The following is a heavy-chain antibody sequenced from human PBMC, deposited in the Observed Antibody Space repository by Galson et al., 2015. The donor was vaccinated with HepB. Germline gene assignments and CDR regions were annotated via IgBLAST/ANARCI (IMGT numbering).Heavy chain of an antibody. D-gene: IGHD2-21*02. J-gene: IGHJ1*01. Sequence: SLRLSCAASGFTFSNAWMSWVRQAPGKGLEWVGRIKSKTDGGTTDYAAPVKGRFTISRDDSKNTLYLQMNSLKTEDTAVYYCTTGWFGEFFLCQKGGDCYSEYFQHWGQGTLVTVSS. CDR1: GFTFSNAW. V-gene: IGHV3-15*01. CDR2: IKSKTDGGTT. CDR3: TTGWFGEFFLCQKGGDCYSEYFQH.